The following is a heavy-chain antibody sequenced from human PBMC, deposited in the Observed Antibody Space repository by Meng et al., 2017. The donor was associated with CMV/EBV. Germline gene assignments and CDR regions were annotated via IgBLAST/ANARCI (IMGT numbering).Heavy chain of an antibody. J-gene: IGHJ4*02. D-gene: IGHD2-2*01. CDR3: ASELCCSSTIGW. CDR2: MNPNSGNT. Sequence: ASVKVSCKASGYTFTSYDINWVRQAPGQGLEWMGWMNPNSGNTGYAQKFQGRVTITRNTSRSTAYMEVSSLRSEDTAVYYCASELCCSSTIGWWGQGTLVTVSS. CDR1: GYTFTSYD. V-gene: IGHV1-8*01.